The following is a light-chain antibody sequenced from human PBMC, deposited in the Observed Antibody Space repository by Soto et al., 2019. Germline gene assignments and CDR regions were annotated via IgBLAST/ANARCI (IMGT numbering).Light chain of an antibody. CDR1: QSISSW. Sequence: DIQMTQSPSTLSASVGDRVTITCRASQSISSWLAWYQQKPGKAPKLLIYDASSLESGVPSRFSGSGSGTEFPLAISSLQPDDFATYYCQHYNSYSGPFGQGTKVEIK. V-gene: IGKV1-5*01. CDR2: DAS. J-gene: IGKJ1*01. CDR3: QHYNSYSGP.